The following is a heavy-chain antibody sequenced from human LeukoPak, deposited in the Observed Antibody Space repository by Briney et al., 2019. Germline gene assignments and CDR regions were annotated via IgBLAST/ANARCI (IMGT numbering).Heavy chain of an antibody. CDR3: AREASSSEDY. V-gene: IGHV4-39*07. J-gene: IGHJ4*02. CDR1: GGSISSSSYY. D-gene: IGHD6-6*01. Sequence: SETLSLTCTVSGGSISSSSYYWGWIRQPPGKGLEWTGSIYYSGSTYYNPSLKSRVTISVDTSKNQFSLKLSSVTAADTAVYYCAREASSSEDYWGQGTLVTVSS. CDR2: IYYSGST.